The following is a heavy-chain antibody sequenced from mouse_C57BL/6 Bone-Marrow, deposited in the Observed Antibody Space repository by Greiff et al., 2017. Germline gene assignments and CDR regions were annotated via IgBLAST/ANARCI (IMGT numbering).Heavy chain of an antibody. J-gene: IGHJ4*01. CDR1: GFNIKDDY. V-gene: IGHV14-4*01. D-gene: IGHD1-1*01. Sequence: EVMLVESGAELVRPGASVKLSCTASGFNIKDDYMHWVKQRPEQGLEWIGWIDPADGDTEYASKFQGKATMTADTSSNTAYLQLRSLTSEDTAVNYCTTALYNSTVEGAMDYWGQGTSVTVSA. CDR2: IDPADGDT. CDR3: TTALYNSTVEGAMDY.